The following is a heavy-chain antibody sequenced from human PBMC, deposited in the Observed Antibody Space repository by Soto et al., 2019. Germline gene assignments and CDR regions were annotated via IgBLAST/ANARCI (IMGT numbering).Heavy chain of an antibody. CDR3: ARRGGSYHFES. Sequence: SATKPHTYTIASGSDRTYYWIFIRQPAGKGLEWIGLIFVNGNTNYNPSLRSRVTISVDTSKGQFSLNLTSVTAADTAVYFCARRGGSYHFESWGPGILVIVSS. V-gene: IGHV4-4*07. D-gene: IGHD1-1*01. CDR2: IFVNGNT. J-gene: IGHJ4*02. CDR1: SGSDRTYY.